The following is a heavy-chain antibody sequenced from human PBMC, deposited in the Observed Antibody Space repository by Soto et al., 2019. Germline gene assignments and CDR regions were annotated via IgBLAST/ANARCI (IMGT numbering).Heavy chain of an antibody. CDR2: IYYSGST. J-gene: IGHJ6*03. Sequence: SETLSLTCTVSGGSISSSSYYWGWIRQPPGKGLEWIGSIYYSGSTYYNPSLKSRVTISVDTSKNQFSLKLSSVTAADTAVYYCARATPERFIWFGEFYYYYMDVWGKGTTVTVSS. CDR3: ARATPERFIWFGEFYYYYMDV. D-gene: IGHD3-10*01. V-gene: IGHV4-39*01. CDR1: GGSISSSSYY.